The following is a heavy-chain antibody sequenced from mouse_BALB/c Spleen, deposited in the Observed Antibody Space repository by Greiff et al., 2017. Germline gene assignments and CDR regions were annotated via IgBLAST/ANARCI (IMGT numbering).Heavy chain of an antibody. CDR2: ISSGGSYT. V-gene: IGHV5-6-4*01. CDR1: GFTFSSYT. J-gene: IGHJ1*01. D-gene: IGHD1-1*01. CDR3: TRGYYYGSSYFDV. Sequence: EVQVVESGGGLVKPGGSLRLSCAASGFTFSSYTMSWVRQTPEKRLEWVATISSGGSYTYYPDSVKGRFTISRDNAKNTLYLQMSSLKSEDTAMYYCTRGYYYGSSYFDVWGAGTTVTVSS.